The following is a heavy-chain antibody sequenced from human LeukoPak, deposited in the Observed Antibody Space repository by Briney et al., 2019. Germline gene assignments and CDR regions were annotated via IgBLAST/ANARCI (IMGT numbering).Heavy chain of an antibody. CDR3: SRFYSSGWASGAFDI. D-gene: IGHD3-22*01. V-gene: IGHV3-49*04. Sequence: GGALRPSCTTFGFAFSDYAMGWGRQAPGKGRGGVGFIRNKANGGTTEYAASVKGRFTISRDDSKTIAHLQMSSLKTEDTAVYYCSRFYSSGWASGAFDIWGQGTMVTVSS. J-gene: IGHJ3*02. CDR2: IRNKANGGTT. CDR1: GFAFSDYA.